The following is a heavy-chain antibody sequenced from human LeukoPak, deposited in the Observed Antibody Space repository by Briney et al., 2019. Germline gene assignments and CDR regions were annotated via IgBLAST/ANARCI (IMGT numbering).Heavy chain of an antibody. CDR1: GFTLDDYA. CDR3: AKDRGGYSYAADY. D-gene: IGHD5-18*01. Sequence: PGGSLRHSCADSGFTLDDYAMLWVRHAPGKGLEWVSLISGDGGSTYYVDSVKGRFTISRDNSKNSLYLQMNSLRTEDTALYYCAKDRGGYSYAADYWGQGTLVTVSS. CDR2: ISGDGGST. V-gene: IGHV3-43*02. J-gene: IGHJ4*02.